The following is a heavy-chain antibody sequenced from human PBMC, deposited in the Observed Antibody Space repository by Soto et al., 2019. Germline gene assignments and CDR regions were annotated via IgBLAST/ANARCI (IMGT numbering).Heavy chain of an antibody. D-gene: IGHD3-16*02. J-gene: IGHJ6*02. Sequence: QVQLVQSGAEVKKPGSSVKVSCKASGGTFSSYAISWVRQAPGQGLEWMGGIIPIFGTANYAQKFQGRVTITADESTSTAYMELSSLRSEDTAVYYCAGDRAFGVVIPYYGMDVWGQGTTVTVSS. CDR3: AGDRAFGVVIPYYGMDV. CDR2: IIPIFGTA. CDR1: GGTFSSYA. V-gene: IGHV1-69*01.